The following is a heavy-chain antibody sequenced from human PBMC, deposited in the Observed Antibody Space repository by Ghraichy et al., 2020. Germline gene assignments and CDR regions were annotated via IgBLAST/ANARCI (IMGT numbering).Heavy chain of an antibody. CDR3: AKENVPYSDILTCRLFDY. V-gene: IGHV3-23*01. J-gene: IGHJ4*02. CDR2: ISCSGGIT. CDR1: GFTFSSYA. D-gene: IGHD3-9*01. Sequence: GGSLRLSCAASGFTFSSYAMSWVRQAPGKGLEWVSFISCSGGITYYADSVKGRFTISRDNSKNTLYLQMNSLRAEDTAVYYCAKENVPYSDILTCRLFDYWGPGTLVTVSS.